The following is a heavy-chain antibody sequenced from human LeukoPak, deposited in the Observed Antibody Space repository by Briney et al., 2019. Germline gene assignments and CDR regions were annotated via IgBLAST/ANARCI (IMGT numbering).Heavy chain of an antibody. D-gene: IGHD2-2*01. CDR3: ARTILGYCSSTSCKINWFDP. V-gene: IGHV4-34*01. J-gene: IGHJ5*02. CDR2: IYHSGST. CDR1: GGSFSGYY. Sequence: SETLSLTCAVYGGSFSGYYWSWIRQPPGKGLEWIGYIYHSGSTYYNPSLKSRVTISVDRSKNQFSLKLSSVTAADTAVYYCARTILGYCSSTSCKINWFDPWGQGTLVTVSS.